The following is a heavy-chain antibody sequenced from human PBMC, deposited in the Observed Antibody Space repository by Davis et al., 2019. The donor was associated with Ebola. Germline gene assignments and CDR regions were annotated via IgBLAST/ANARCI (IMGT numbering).Heavy chain of an antibody. CDR1: GYTFTSYG. Sequence: AASVKVSCKASGYTFTSYGISWVRQAPGQGLEWMGWISAYNGNTNYAQKLQGRVTITRDTSASTAYMELSSLRSEDTAVYYCARDRFIGITMVRGVKRNYYYGMDVWGQGTTVTVSS. V-gene: IGHV1-18*01. CDR2: ISAYNGNT. J-gene: IGHJ6*02. CDR3: ARDRFIGITMVRGVKRNYYYGMDV. D-gene: IGHD3-10*01.